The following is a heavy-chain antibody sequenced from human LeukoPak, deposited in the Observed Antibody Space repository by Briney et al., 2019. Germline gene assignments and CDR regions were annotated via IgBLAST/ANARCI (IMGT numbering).Heavy chain of an antibody. D-gene: IGHD3-10*01. CDR3: AKDRGRTTDYYYYMDV. CDR2: IRFDGSNI. CDR1: GFTFSSYG. Sequence: PGGSLRLSCAASGFTFSSYGIHWVRQAPGKGLEWVAFIRFDGSNIYYADSVKGRFTISRDNSKNTLYLQMNSLRAEDTAVYYCAKDRGRTTDYYYYMDVWGIGTTVTVSS. V-gene: IGHV3-30*02. J-gene: IGHJ6*03.